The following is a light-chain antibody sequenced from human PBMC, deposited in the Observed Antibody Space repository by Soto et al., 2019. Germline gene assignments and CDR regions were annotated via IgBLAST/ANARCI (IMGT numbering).Light chain of an antibody. CDR3: QQSYRTPIA. CDR1: QNISDF. CDR2: AAS. Sequence: DIQMTQSPSSLSASVGDRVTITCRVSQNISDFLNWFQQKSGKAPHLLIYAASILQSGVPSRFSGGGSGSEFTLTINSLQPEDFATYFCQQSYRTPIAFGPGTKVDVQ. J-gene: IGKJ3*01. V-gene: IGKV1-39*01.